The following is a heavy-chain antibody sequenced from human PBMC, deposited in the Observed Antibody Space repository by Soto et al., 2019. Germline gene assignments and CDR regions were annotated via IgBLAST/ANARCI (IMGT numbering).Heavy chain of an antibody. J-gene: IGHJ4*02. CDR2: IYWDDDR. Sequence: SGPTLVNPTQTLTLTCTFSGFSLSTSGVGVGWIRQPPGKALELLALIYWDDDRRYSPSLKSRLTITKDTSKNQVVLTMSNMVPVDTARYFCAYSLCDGSCYWDVGYFDYWGQGTLVTVSS. D-gene: IGHD2-15*01. CDR1: GFSLSTSGVG. CDR3: AYSLCDGSCYWDVGYFDY. V-gene: IGHV2-5*02.